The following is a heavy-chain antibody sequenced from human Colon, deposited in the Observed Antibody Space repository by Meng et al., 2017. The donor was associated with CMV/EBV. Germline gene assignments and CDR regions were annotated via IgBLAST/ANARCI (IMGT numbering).Heavy chain of an antibody. Sequence: GESLKISCAASGFTFSNAWMSWVRQAPGKGLEWVGRIKSKTDGGTTDYAAPVKGRFTVSRDNFKNILYLEMDNLKADDTAVYFCAKGRMYYDFWSGYEDWGQGTLVTVSS. CDR1: GFTFSNAW. V-gene: IGHV3-15*01. CDR2: IKSKTDGGTT. J-gene: IGHJ4*02. CDR3: AKGRMYYDFWSGYED. D-gene: IGHD3-3*01.